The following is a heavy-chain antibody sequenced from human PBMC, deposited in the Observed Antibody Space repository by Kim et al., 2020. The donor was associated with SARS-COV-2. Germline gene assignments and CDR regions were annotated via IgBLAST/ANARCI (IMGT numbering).Heavy chain of an antibody. CDR3: ASALGH. CDR2: YTIERT. D-gene: IGHD3-16*02. J-gene: IGHJ4*02. V-gene: IGHV4-4*07. Sequence: YTIERTNYNPRLQSRVTMSVDMSKSQFALKLSSVTAADTAVYYCASALGHWGQGTLVTVSS.